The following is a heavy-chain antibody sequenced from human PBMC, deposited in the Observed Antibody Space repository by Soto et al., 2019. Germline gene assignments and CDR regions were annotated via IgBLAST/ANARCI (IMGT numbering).Heavy chain of an antibody. CDR3: ARDGPPAVVPAALDY. CDR2: IWYDGSNK. CDR1: GFTFSSYG. V-gene: IGHV3-33*01. J-gene: IGHJ4*02. D-gene: IGHD2-2*01. Sequence: PGGSLRLSCAASGFTFSSYGMHWVRQAPGKGLEWVAVIWYDGSNKYYADSVKGRFTISRDNSKNTLYLQMNSLRAEDTAVYYCARDGPPAVVPAALDYWGQGTLVTVSS.